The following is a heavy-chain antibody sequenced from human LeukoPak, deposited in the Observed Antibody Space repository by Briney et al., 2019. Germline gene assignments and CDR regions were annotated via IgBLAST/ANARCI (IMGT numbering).Heavy chain of an antibody. CDR2: INHSGST. CDR1: GGSFSGYY. J-gene: IGHJ4*02. D-gene: IGHD4-4*01. CDR3: ARGLPMTPGAYNFDY. Sequence: SETLSLTCAVYGGSFSGYYWSWIRQLPGKGLEWIGEINHSGSTNYNPSLKSRVTISVDTSKNQFSLKLSSVTAADTAVYYCARGLPMTPGAYNFDYWGQGTLVTVSS. V-gene: IGHV4-34*01.